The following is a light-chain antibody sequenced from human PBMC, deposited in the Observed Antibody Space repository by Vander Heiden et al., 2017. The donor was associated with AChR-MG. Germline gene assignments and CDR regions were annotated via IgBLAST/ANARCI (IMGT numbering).Light chain of an antibody. J-gene: IGKJ1*01. V-gene: IGKV3-20*01. CDR3: QQDGNSPRT. Sequence: EIVLTQSPGPPSLSPGETATLSCRASQTVISNSLAWYQQKPGQSPRLLIYRASTRATGIPDRFGGSGSGTDFTLTISRLKPEDCAVYYCQQDGNSPRTFGRRTKVEIK. CDR1: QTVISNS. CDR2: RAS.